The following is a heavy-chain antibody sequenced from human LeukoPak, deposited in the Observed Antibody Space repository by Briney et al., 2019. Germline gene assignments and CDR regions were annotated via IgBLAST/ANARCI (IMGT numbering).Heavy chain of an antibody. V-gene: IGHV3-21*01. CDR2: ISSSSSYI. J-gene: IGHJ4*02. Sequence: GGSLRLSCAASGFTFSSYSMNWVRQAPGKGLEWVSSISSSSSYIYYADSVKGRFTISRDNAKNPLYLQMNSLRAEDTAVYYCARPYCSGGRCYMPGDPFDYWGQGTLVTVSS. D-gene: IGHD2-15*01. CDR1: GFTFSSYS. CDR3: ARPYCSGGRCYMPGDPFDY.